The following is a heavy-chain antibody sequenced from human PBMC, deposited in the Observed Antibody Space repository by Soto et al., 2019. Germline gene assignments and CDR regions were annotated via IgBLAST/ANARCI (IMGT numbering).Heavy chain of an antibody. CDR1: GYSFTSYW. J-gene: IGHJ3*02. Sequence: GVPLKIPCKGSGYSFTSYWIGWVRQMPGKGLVWMGIIYPGASDTRYSPSFQGQVTISADKSISTAYLQWSSLKASDTAMYYCARHESYGYEDAFDIWGQGTMVTVSS. V-gene: IGHV5-51*01. D-gene: IGHD5-18*01. CDR2: IYPGASDT. CDR3: ARHESYGYEDAFDI.